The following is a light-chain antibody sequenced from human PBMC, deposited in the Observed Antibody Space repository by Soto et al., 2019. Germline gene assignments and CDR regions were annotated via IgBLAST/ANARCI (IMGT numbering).Light chain of an antibody. CDR3: QQRSKWRT. CDR1: QNVSSY. CDR2: DAS. V-gene: IGKV3-11*01. Sequence: EIVLTQSPVTLSLSPGERATLSCRASQNVSSYLAWYQQKPGQAPRLLIYDASKRATGIPARFSGSGFGTDYTLTISSLEPEDFAVYYCQQRSKWRTFGQGTKVDIK. J-gene: IGKJ1*01.